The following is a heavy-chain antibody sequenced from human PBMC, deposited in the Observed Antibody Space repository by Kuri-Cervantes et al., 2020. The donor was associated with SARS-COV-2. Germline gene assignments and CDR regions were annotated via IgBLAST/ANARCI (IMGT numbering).Heavy chain of an antibody. CDR3: ARHRKDNCSSTSCRLHMDV. D-gene: IGHD2-2*01. J-gene: IGHJ6*02. Sequence: GGSLRLSCAASGFTFSSYSMNWVRQAPGKGLEWVSSISSSSSYIYYADSVKGRFTISRDNAKNSLYLQMNSLRAEDTAVYYCARHRKDNCSSTSCRLHMDVWGQGTTVTVSS. CDR1: GFTFSSYS. CDR2: ISSSSSYI. V-gene: IGHV3-21*01.